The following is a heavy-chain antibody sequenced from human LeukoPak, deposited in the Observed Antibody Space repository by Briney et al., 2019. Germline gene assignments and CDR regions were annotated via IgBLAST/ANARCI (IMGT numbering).Heavy chain of an antibody. CDR2: ISSNGGST. CDR1: GFTFSSYA. CDR3: ARGDTQSKYRHFDS. Sequence: GGSLRLSCAASGFTFSSYAMHWVRQAPGKGLEYVSAISSNGGSTYYANSVKGRFTISRDNAKNSLYLQMNSLRAEDTGVYFCARGDTQSKYRHFDSWGQGSLVIVSS. J-gene: IGHJ4*02. D-gene: IGHD1-26*01. V-gene: IGHV3-64*01.